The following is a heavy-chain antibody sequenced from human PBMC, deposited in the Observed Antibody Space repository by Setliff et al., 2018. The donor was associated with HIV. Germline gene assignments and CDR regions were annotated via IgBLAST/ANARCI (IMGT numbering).Heavy chain of an antibody. D-gene: IGHD6-25*01. V-gene: IGHV4-34*01. CDR1: GGAFSGYY. CDR3: TRAQIAAPRPFDY. Sequence: PSETLSLTCAVYGGAFSGYYWTWIRQSPGRGLEWIGEVNHKGVANYSPSLMRRATISADTSKKQFSLRLSSVTAEDTALYFCTRAQIAAPRPFDYWGQGTLVTVSS. CDR2: VNHKGVA. J-gene: IGHJ4*02.